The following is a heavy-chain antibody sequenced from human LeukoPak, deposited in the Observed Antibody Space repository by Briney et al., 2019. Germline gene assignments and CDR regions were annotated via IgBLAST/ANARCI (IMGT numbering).Heavy chain of an antibody. J-gene: IGHJ6*02. CDR1: GYTFTSYG. CDR2: ISAYNGNT. D-gene: IGHD3-9*01. CDR3: ARDEERYFDWLLSGYYYGMDV. V-gene: IGHV1-18*01. Sequence: GASVKVSCKASGYTFTSYGVSWLRQAPGQGLEWMGWISAYNGNTNYAQKLQGRVTMTTDTSTSTAYMELRSLRSDDTAVYYCARDEERYFDWLLSGYYYGMDVWGQGTTVTVSS.